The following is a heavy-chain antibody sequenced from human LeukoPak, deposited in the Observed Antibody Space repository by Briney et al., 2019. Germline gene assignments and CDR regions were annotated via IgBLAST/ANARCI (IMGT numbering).Heavy chain of an antibody. J-gene: IGHJ2*01. Sequence: SETLSLTCTVSGGSISSYYWTWIRQPPGKGLEWIGYIYYTGSTDYNPSLKSRVTISLDTSTNQFSLKLRSMTAADTAVYYCARDKLGWYFDLWGRGTLVTVSS. V-gene: IGHV4-59*01. CDR2: IYYTGST. CDR1: GGSISSYY. D-gene: IGHD7-27*01. CDR3: ARDKLGWYFDL.